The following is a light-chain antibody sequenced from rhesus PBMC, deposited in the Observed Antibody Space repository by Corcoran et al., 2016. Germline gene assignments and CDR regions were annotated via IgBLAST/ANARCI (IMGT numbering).Light chain of an antibody. CDR2: RAS. CDR3: QQHDNLPFT. V-gene: IGKV1-69*01. J-gene: IGKJ3*01. Sequence: DIQMTQSPSSLSASVGDRVTITCRASQGISNWLAWYQQKPGRAPQPLIYRASNLQTGVPSRFRGSGSGTDFPLTISSLQPEDIATYYCQQHDNLPFTFGPGTKLDIK. CDR1: QGISNW.